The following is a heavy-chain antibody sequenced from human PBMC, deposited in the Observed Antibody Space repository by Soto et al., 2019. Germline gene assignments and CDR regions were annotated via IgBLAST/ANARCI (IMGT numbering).Heavy chain of an antibody. CDR3: ARVGESTFLYYDSSGSFWFDP. J-gene: IGHJ5*02. CDR2: IYYSGST. Sequence: PSETLSLTCAVSGGSISSGGYYWSWIRQHPGKGLEWIGYIYYSGSTYYNPSLKSRVTISVDTSKNQFSLKLSSVTAADTAVYYCARVGESTFLYYDSSGSFWFDPWGQGTLVTVSS. V-gene: IGHV4-31*11. D-gene: IGHD3-22*01. CDR1: GGSISSGGYY.